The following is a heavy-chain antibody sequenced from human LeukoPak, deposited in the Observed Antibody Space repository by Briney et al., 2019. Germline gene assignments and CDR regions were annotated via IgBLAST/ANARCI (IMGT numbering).Heavy chain of an antibody. D-gene: IGHD6-13*01. V-gene: IGHV5-51*01. CDR3: ARGIAAAGTSLFDY. J-gene: IGHJ4*02. CDR2: IYPGDSDT. CDR1: WYSFNCFL. Sequence: VEALKIPRKGSWYSFNCFLIGLVPQMPGKGPEGKGVIYPGDSDTRYSPSFQGQVTISADKSISTAYLQWSSLKASDTAMYYCARGIAAAGTSLFDYWGQGTLVTVSS.